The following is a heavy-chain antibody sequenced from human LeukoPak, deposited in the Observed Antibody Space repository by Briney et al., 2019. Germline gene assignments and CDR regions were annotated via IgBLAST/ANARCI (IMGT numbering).Heavy chain of an antibody. Sequence: GGSLRLSYPPSGFTFSTYSMNWVRDAPGPGLESVSYIGSGSSTIYYADSVKGRFTTSRDNAKNSLYLQMNTLRDEDTAVYYCARDRDYSFDYWGQGTLVTVSS. CDR3: ARDRDYSFDY. J-gene: IGHJ4*02. CDR1: GFTFSTYS. V-gene: IGHV3-48*02. CDR2: IGSGSSTI.